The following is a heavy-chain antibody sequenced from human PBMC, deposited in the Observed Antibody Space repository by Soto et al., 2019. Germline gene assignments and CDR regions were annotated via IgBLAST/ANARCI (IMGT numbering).Heavy chain of an antibody. V-gene: IGHV3-30-3*01. CDR1: RFTFSGYA. D-gene: IGHD3-3*01. J-gene: IGHJ4*02. CDR2: ISYDGSNK. Sequence: PGGSLRLSCAASRFTFSGYAMHWVRQAPGKGLEWVAVISYDGSNKYYADSVKGRFTISRDNSKNTLYLQLNSLRAEDTAVYYCARDKRDLRFLEWSYYFDYWGQGTLVTVSS. CDR3: ARDKRDLRFLEWSYYFDY.